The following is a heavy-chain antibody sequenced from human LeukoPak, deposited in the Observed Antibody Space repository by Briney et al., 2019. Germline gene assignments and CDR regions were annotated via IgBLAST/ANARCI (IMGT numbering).Heavy chain of an antibody. D-gene: IGHD5-24*01. CDR3: ARDNSVRDEAWWFNP. J-gene: IGHJ5*02. CDR2: ISSSSSYI. Sequence: GGSLRLSCAASGFTFSSYSMNWVRQAPGKGLEWVSSISSSSSYIYYADSVKGRFTISRDNAKNTLNLQMNSLRSEDTAVYYCARDNSVRDEAWWFNPWGQGTLVTVSS. V-gene: IGHV3-21*04. CDR1: GFTFSSYS.